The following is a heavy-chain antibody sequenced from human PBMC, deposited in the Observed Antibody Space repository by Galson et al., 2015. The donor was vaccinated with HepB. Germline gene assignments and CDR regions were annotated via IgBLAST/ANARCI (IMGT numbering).Heavy chain of an antibody. CDR3: VRDAKMDTGIDYMDV. Sequence: SLRLSCAASGFTFSNYAMGWVRQAPGKGLEWVAVIWYDGNSKQYADSVKGRFTISRDNSRNTVYLQMNTLRVEDTAVYYCVRDAKMDTGIDYMDVWGKGTTVTVSS. CDR1: GFTFSNYA. D-gene: IGHD5-24*01. V-gene: IGHV3-33*08. J-gene: IGHJ6*03. CDR2: IWYDGNSK.